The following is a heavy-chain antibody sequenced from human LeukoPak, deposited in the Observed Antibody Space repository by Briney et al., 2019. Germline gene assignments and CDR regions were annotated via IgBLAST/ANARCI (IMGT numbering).Heavy chain of an antibody. CDR1: GFTFSSYA. CDR2: ISGSGGST. J-gene: IGHJ4*02. Sequence: GGSLRLSCAASGFTFSSYAMSWVRQASGKGLEWVSAISGSGGSTYYADSVKGRFTISRDNSKNTLYLQMNSLRAEDTAVYYCARTMVRGVIITEGGDDYWGQGTLVTVSS. V-gene: IGHV3-23*01. CDR3: ARTMVRGVIITEGGDDY. D-gene: IGHD3-10*01.